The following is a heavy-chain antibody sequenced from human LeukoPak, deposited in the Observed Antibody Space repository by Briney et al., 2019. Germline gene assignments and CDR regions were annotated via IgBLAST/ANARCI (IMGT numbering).Heavy chain of an antibody. J-gene: IGHJ4*02. CDR2: INPNSGGT. CDR1: GYTFTVYY. V-gene: IGHV1-2*04. Sequence: ASVKVSCKASGYTFTVYYMHWVRQAPGQGLEWMGWINPNSGGTNYAQKFQGWVTMTRDTSISTAYMELSRLRSDDTAVYYCARGWTSSGWYLDWGQGTLVTVSS. CDR3: ARGWTSSGWYLD. D-gene: IGHD6-19*01.